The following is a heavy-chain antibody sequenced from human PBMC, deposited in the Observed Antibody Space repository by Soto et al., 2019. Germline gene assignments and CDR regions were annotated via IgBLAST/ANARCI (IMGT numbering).Heavy chain of an antibody. CDR1: GGSFSDFA. D-gene: IGHD2-15*01. CDR2: IIPMFAAS. V-gene: IGHV1-69*01. CDR3: ARRWIVAVPAALSSYHDYTNYRFDS. Sequence: QVQLAQSGAEVRKPGSSVKVSCGASGGSFSDFAFSWVRQAPGQGLEWMGGIIPMFAASKHAQRFQDRVTITADESTNTVYLALSSLTADDTATYYCARRWIVAVPAALSSYHDYTNYRFDSWGQGTLVTVSS. J-gene: IGHJ4*02.